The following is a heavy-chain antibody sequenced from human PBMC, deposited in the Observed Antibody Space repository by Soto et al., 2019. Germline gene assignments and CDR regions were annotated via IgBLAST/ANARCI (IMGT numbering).Heavy chain of an antibody. CDR3: AREGPLSGGGYFGMDG. D-gene: IGHD3-10*01. V-gene: IGHV1-2*02. Sequence: QAQLVQSGAELKKPGASVKVSCRASGYTFTAFYIHWMRQAPGQGLEWLGWINPNSGGTNYAQKFQGRVTVTRDTSVNTAYMDLSSLKSDDTAVYYCAREGPLSGGGYFGMDGWGQGTTVTVSS. J-gene: IGHJ6*02. CDR2: INPNSGGT. CDR1: GYTFTAFY.